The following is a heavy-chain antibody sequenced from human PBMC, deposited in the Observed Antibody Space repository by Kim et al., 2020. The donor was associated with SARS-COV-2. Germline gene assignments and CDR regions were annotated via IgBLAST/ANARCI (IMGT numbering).Heavy chain of an antibody. CDR1: GFIFENHA. CDR3: VRDVRGYSGSFGLGYFD. V-gene: IGHV3-43*02. CDR2: ISGDGTRS. D-gene: IGHD5-12*01. J-gene: IGHJ4*01. Sequence: GGSLRLSCVGSGFIFENHAINWVRQAPGKGLEWLGIISGDGTRSSYAGSVKGRFSISRDNGKNSLFLEMHSLRRDDAALYSCVRDVRGYSGSFGLGYFD.